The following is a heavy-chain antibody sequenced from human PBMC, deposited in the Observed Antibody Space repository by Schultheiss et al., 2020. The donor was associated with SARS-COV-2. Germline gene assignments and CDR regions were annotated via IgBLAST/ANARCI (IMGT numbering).Heavy chain of an antibody. CDR2: ISAYNGNT. V-gene: IGHV1-18*01. J-gene: IGHJ4*02. D-gene: IGHD2-2*01. CDR3: ARGGIVVPAAMLDY. CDR1: GYTFTSYG. Sequence: ASVKVSCKASGYTFTSYGISWVRQAPGQGLEWMGWISAYNGNTNYAQKLQGRVTMTRNTSISTAYMELSSLRSEDTAVYYCARGGIVVPAAMLDYWGQGTLVTVSS.